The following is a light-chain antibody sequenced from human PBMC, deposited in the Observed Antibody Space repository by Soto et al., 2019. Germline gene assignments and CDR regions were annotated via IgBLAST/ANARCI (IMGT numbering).Light chain of an antibody. CDR1: SSNIGAGYD. Sequence: QAVVTQPPSVSGAPGQRVTISCTGSSSNIGAGYDVHWYQQLPGTAPKLLIYGNSNRPSGVPDRFSGSKSGTSASLAITGLQAVDEADYYCQSYDSSLSVVFGGGTQLTVL. CDR2: GNS. J-gene: IGLJ2*01. V-gene: IGLV1-40*01. CDR3: QSYDSSLSVV.